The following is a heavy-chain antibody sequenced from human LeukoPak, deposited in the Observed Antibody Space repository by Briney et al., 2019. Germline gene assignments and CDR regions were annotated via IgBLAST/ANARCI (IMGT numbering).Heavy chain of an antibody. D-gene: IGHD1-26*01. V-gene: IGHV1-69*04. J-gene: IGHJ4*02. CDR1: GGTFSSYA. CDR2: IIPILGIA. CDR3: ASRWSYYFM. Sequence: GASVKVSCKASGGTFSSYAISWVRQAPGQGLEWMGRIIPILGIANYAQKFQGRVTITADKFTSTAYMELSSLRSEDTAVCYCASRWSYYFMWGQGTLVTVSS.